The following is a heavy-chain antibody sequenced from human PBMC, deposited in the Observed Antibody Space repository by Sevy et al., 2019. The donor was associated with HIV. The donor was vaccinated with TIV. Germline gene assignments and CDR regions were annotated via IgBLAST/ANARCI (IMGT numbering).Heavy chain of an antibody. V-gene: IGHV3-48*01. D-gene: IGHD3-22*01. CDR1: GFTFSTYS. Sequence: GGSLRLSCKASGFTFSTYSMHWVRQAPGKGLEWVSSISRTSTTTYYADSAKGRFTISRDNAKNSLYLQMNSLRVEDTAVYYCAREAYYYDSREENWFDPWGQGTLVTVSS. CDR3: AREAYYYDSREENWFDP. J-gene: IGHJ5*02. CDR2: ISRTSTTT.